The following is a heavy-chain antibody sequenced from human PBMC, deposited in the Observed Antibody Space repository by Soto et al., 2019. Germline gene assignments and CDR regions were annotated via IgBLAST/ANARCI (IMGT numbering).Heavy chain of an antibody. CDR1: GFTVSSKY. D-gene: IGHD1-26*01. Sequence: GGSLRLSCAASGFTVSSKYMSWVRQAPGKGLEWVAVIWYDGSNKYYADSVKGRFTISRDNSKNTLYLQMNSLRAEDTAVYYCARALVGATDFFYWGQGTLVTVSS. J-gene: IGHJ4*02. CDR3: ARALVGATDFFY. V-gene: IGHV3-33*08. CDR2: IWYDGSNK.